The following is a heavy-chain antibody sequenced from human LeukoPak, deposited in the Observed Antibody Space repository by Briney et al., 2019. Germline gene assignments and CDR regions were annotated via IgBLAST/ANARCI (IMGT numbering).Heavy chain of an antibody. CDR3: ARVGSGCFDY. Sequence: SETLSLTCTVSGGSISSYYWSWIRQPPGKGLEWIGYIYYSGNTNDNPSLKSRVTISIDTSKNQFSLKMSSVTAADTAVYYCARVGSGCFDYWGQGTLVTVSS. D-gene: IGHD6-19*01. CDR2: IYYSGNT. J-gene: IGHJ4*02. V-gene: IGHV4-59*01. CDR1: GGSISSYY.